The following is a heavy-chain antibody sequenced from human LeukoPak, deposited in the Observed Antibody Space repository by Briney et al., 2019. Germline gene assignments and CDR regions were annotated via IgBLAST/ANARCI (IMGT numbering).Heavy chain of an antibody. J-gene: IGHJ4*02. CDR2: ISGGGGNT. D-gene: IGHD3-22*01. V-gene: IGHV3-23*01. Sequence: GGSLRLSCAASGLTFNNYAMSWVRQAPGKGLEWVSAISGGGGNTYYADSVKGRFTISRDNSKNTLYLQMNSLRAEDTAVYYCAKITRDYYDNSGCPLEDYWGQGTLVTVSS. CDR3: AKITRDYYDNSGCPLEDY. CDR1: GLTFNNYA.